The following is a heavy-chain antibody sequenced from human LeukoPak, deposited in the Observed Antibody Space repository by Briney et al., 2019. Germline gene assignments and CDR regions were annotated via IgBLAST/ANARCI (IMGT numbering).Heavy chain of an antibody. CDR2: ISYDGSNK. CDR1: GFTVSSNY. J-gene: IGHJ4*02. D-gene: IGHD3-10*01. CDR3: ATPVMVRGVIVEGRDY. V-gene: IGHV3-30-3*01. Sequence: GGSLRLSCAASGFTVSSNYMSWVRQAPGKGLEWVAVISYDGSNKYYADSVKGRFTISRDNSKNTLYLQMNSLRAEDTAVYYCATPVMVRGVIVEGRDYWGQGTLVTVSS.